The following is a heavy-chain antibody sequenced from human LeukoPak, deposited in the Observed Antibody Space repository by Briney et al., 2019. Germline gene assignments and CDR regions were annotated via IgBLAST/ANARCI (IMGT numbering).Heavy chain of an antibody. V-gene: IGHV3-74*01. CDR2: INSDGSGT. J-gene: IGHJ3*02. CDR3: ARGKDGVWAFDI. D-gene: IGHD3-16*01. CDR1: GFTFNNYW. Sequence: GGSLRLSCGASGFTFNNYWMQWVRHAPGVGLVWVSRINSDGSGTTYGDSVKGRVTISRDNAKNTLYLQMNSLRAEDAAVYYCARGKDGVWAFDIWGQGTTVTVSS.